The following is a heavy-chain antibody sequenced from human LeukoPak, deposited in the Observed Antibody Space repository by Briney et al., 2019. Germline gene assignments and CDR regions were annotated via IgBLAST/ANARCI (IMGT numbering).Heavy chain of an antibody. Sequence: KSSETLSLTCAVYGGSFSGYYWSWIRQPPGKGLEWIGEINHSGSTNYNPSLKSRVTISVDTSKNQFSLKLSSVTAADTAVYYCARAWVVGATPLDYWGQGTLVTVSS. CDR3: ARAWVVGATPLDY. CDR1: GGSFSGYY. V-gene: IGHV4-34*01. D-gene: IGHD1-26*01. CDR2: INHSGST. J-gene: IGHJ4*02.